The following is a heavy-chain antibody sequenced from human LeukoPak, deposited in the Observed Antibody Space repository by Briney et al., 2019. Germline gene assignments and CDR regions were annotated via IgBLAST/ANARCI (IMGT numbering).Heavy chain of an antibody. CDR2: ISSSSSTI. CDR1: GFTFSSYS. Sequence: GGSLRLSCAASGFTFSSYSMNWVRQAPGKGLEWVSYISSSSSTIYYADSVKGRFTISRDNAKNSLYLQMNSLRAEDTAVYYCARRAAAGTNYFDYWGQGTLVTVSS. J-gene: IGHJ4*02. V-gene: IGHV3-48*01. CDR3: ARRAAAGTNYFDY. D-gene: IGHD6-13*01.